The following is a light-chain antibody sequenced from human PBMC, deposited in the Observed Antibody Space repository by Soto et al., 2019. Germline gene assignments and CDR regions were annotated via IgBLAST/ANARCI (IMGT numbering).Light chain of an antibody. J-gene: IGLJ1*01. CDR2: SNN. Sequence: QSVLTQPPSASGTPGQRVTISCSGSSSNIGSNYVYWYQQLPGTAPKLLIYSNNQRPSGVPDRFSGSKSGTSASLAISGLRSEDEADYYCAAWDDSLTPYVFGTGTKLTVL. CDR1: SSNIGSNY. CDR3: AAWDDSLTPYV. V-gene: IGLV1-47*02.